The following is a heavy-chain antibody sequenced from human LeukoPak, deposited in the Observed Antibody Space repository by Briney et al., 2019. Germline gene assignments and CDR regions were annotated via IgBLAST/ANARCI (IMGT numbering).Heavy chain of an antibody. Sequence: GASVKVSCKASGGTFSSHAISWVRQAPGQGLEWMGGIIPIFGTANYAQKFQGRVTITADESTSTAYMELSSLRSEDTAVYYCARDRYSGSYWGYYFDYWGQGTLVTVSS. CDR1: GGTFSSHA. CDR3: ARDRYSGSYWGYYFDY. V-gene: IGHV1-69*13. J-gene: IGHJ4*02. D-gene: IGHD1-26*01. CDR2: IIPIFGTA.